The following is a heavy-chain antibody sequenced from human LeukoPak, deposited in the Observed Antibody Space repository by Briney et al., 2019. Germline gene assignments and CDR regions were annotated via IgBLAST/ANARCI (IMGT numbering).Heavy chain of an antibody. V-gene: IGHV3-7*01. CDR1: GFTFSSYW. CDR3: AELGITMIGGV. CDR2: SKQDASDK. Sequence: PGGSLRLSCAASGFTFSSYWMSWVRQAPGKGLEWVANSKQDASDKYYVDSVKGRFTISRDNAKNSLYLQMNSLRAEDTAVYYCAELGITMIGGVWGKGTTVAISS. D-gene: IGHD3-10*02. J-gene: IGHJ6*04.